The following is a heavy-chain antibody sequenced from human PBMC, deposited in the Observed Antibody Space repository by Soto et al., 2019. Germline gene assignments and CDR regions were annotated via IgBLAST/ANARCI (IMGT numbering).Heavy chain of an antibody. V-gene: IGHV1-2*02. Sequence: ASLKVSCNSSGYTLTDYYMHWVLQPPGQGLEWMGWINPNSGGTNYAQNFQGRVTMTRDTSISTAYMELSRLRSDDTAVYYCASGGYSGYDPFDYWGQGNLVTASS. CDR1: GYTLTDYY. D-gene: IGHD5-12*01. J-gene: IGHJ4*02. CDR3: ASGGYSGYDPFDY. CDR2: INPNSGGT.